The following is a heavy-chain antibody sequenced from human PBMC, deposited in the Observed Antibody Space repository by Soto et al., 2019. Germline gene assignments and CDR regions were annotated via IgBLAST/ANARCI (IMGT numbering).Heavy chain of an antibody. Sequence: PSETLSLTCAVSGGSISSSNWWSWVRQPPGKGLEWIGEIYHSGSTNYNPSLKSRVTISVDKSKNQFSLKLSSVTAADTAVYYCARAIAAALTNWFDPWGQGTLVTVSS. CDR3: ARAIAAALTNWFDP. V-gene: IGHV4-4*02. D-gene: IGHD6-13*01. CDR2: IYHSGST. CDR1: GGSISSSNW. J-gene: IGHJ5*02.